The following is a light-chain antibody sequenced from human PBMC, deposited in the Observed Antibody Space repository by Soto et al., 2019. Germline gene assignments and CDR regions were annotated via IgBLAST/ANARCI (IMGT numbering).Light chain of an antibody. V-gene: IGKV3-20*01. CDR1: HSVSSRY. Sequence: EIVLTQSPGTLSLSPGERATLSCRASHSVSSRYLAWYQQKPGQAPRLLIYGASNRATGIPDKFSGSGSGTDFTLTINRLEPEDFAVYYCQQYGTSPRTFGQGTKVDIK. CDR2: GAS. CDR3: QQYGTSPRT. J-gene: IGKJ1*01.